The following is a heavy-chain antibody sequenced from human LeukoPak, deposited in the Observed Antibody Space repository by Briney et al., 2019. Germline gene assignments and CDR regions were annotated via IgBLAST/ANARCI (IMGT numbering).Heavy chain of an antibody. CDR2: ISGSGGST. V-gene: IGHV3-23*01. Sequence: PGGTLRLSCAASGFTFSSYGMSWVRQAPGKGLEWVSAISGSGGSTYYADSVKGRFTISRDNSKNTLYLQMNSLRAEDTAVYYCARVREDDILTGLSWYLGGGNWFDPWGQGTLVTVSS. D-gene: IGHD3-9*01. CDR3: ARVREDDILTGLSWYLGGGNWFDP. CDR1: GFTFSSYG. J-gene: IGHJ5*02.